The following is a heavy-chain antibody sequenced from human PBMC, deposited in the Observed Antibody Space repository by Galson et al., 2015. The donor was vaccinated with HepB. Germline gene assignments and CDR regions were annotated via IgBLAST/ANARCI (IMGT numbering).Heavy chain of an antibody. CDR1: GFTFSSYW. CDR3: ACPDHHYYDSSGYYLAGAFDI. J-gene: IGHJ3*02. Sequence: SLRLSCAASGFTFSSYWMSWVRQAPGKGLEWVANIKQDGSEKYYVDSVKGRFTISRDNAKNSLYLQMNSLRAEDTAVYYCACPDHHYYDSSGYYLAGAFDIWGQGTMVTVSS. V-gene: IGHV3-7*01. CDR2: IKQDGSEK. D-gene: IGHD3-22*01.